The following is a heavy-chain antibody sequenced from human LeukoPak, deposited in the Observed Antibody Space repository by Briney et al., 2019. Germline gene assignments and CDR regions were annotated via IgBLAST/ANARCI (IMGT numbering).Heavy chain of an antibody. D-gene: IGHD2-2*01. V-gene: IGHV1-2*02. J-gene: IGHJ4*02. Sequence: ASVKVSCKASGYTFTGYYMHWVRQAPGQGLEWMGWINPNSGGTNYAQKFQGRVTVTRDTSISTAYMELSRLRSDDTAVYYCARDGEDIVVVPAATAPHSLWGQGTLVTVSS. CDR1: GYTFTGYY. CDR2: INPNSGGT. CDR3: ARDGEDIVVVPAATAPHSL.